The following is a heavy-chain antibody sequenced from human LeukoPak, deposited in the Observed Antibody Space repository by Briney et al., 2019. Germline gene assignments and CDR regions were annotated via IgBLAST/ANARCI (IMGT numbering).Heavy chain of an antibody. CDR1: GFTFSSYA. CDR3: AKDLGHDYGGNSWFAY. J-gene: IGHJ4*02. CDR2: ISGSGGST. V-gene: IGHV3-23*01. D-gene: IGHD4-23*01. Sequence: GGSLRLSCAASGFTFSSYAMSWVRQAPGKGLEWVSAISGSGGSTYYADSVKGRFTISRDNSKNTLYLQMNSLRAEDTAVYYCAKDLGHDYGGNSWFAYWGQGTLVTVSS.